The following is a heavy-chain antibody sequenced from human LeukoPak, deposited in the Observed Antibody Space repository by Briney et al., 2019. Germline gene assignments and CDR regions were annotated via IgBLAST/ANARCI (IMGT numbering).Heavy chain of an antibody. J-gene: IGHJ4*02. CDR1: GFTFSSYS. CDR3: ARDSSGSYQGNY. V-gene: IGHV3-21*01. D-gene: IGHD1-26*01. Sequence: PGGSLRLSCAASGFTFSSYSMNWVRQAPGKGLEWVSSISSSSSYIYYADSVKGRFTISRDNAKNSLYLQMNSLRAEDTAVYYCARDSSGSYQGNYWGQGTLVTVSS. CDR2: ISSSSSYI.